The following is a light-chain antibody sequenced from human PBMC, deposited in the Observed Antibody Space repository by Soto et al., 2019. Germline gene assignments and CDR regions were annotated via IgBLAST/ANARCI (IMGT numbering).Light chain of an antibody. CDR1: QSLLHYNGNNY. Sequence: DIVMTQSPLSLPVTPGEPASISCRSSQSLLHYNGNNYLGWYLQRPGQSPQVLIYLGSNRASGVPDRFSGSGSGTDFTLKISRVETEDVGVYYCMRTLQTPLTFDQGTRLDIK. CDR2: LGS. CDR3: MRTLQTPLT. V-gene: IGKV2-28*01. J-gene: IGKJ5*01.